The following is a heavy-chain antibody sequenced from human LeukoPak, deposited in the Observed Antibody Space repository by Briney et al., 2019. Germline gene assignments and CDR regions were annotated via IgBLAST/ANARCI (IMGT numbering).Heavy chain of an antibody. V-gene: IGHV4-39*07. CDR2: IYYSGST. D-gene: IGHD6-19*01. J-gene: IGHJ4*02. CDR1: GGSISSSSYY. CDR3: ARERGGAVAEDY. Sequence: KPSETLSLTCTVSGGSISSSSYYWGWIRQPPGKGLEWIGSIYYSGSTYYNPSLKSRVTISADTSKNQFSLKLSSVTAADTAVYYCARERGGAVAEDYWGQGTLVTVSS.